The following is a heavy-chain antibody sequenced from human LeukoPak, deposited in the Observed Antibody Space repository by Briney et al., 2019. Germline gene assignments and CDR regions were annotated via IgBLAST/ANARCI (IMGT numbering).Heavy chain of an antibody. Sequence: PGGSLRLSCVASGFTFSDSSMNCLRQAPGEGREGISYISGRGGTIYYADSMTGRFSISRDNAKRSLYLKVNSLRDEDTAVYFCARDRVVDTAKIGSFYYYYMDVWGKGTTVTVS. CDR3: ARDRVVDTAKIGSFYYYYMDV. J-gene: IGHJ6*03. D-gene: IGHD5-18*01. CDR2: ISGRGGTI. V-gene: IGHV3-48*02. CDR1: GFTFSDSS.